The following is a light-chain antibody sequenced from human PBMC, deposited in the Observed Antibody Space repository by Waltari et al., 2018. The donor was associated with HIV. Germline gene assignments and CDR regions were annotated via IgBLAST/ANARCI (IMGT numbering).Light chain of an antibody. Sequence: ERVMTQSPATLSVSPGERATLSCRASQSVSSYLAWYQQKPGQAPRLLIYDTSTRATDISARFSGSGSGTEFTLIISSLKSEDSAVYYCQQYNNWHTKALTFGGGTKVEIK. CDR2: DTS. CDR1: QSVSSY. CDR3: QQYNNWHTKALT. V-gene: IGKV3-15*01. J-gene: IGKJ4*01.